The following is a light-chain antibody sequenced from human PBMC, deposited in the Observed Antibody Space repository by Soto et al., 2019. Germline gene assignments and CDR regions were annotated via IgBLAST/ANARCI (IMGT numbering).Light chain of an antibody. Sequence: QSVLTQPASVSGSPGQSITISCTGTSSDIGSYSYVSWYQQRPGKAPRLIIYEVSKRYSGVSNRFSGSKSGNTASLTISGLHIEDEADYFCNAYSRSSPWVFGGGTKLTVL. CDR3: NAYSRSSPWV. CDR2: EVS. CDR1: SSDIGSYSY. V-gene: IGLV2-14*01. J-gene: IGLJ3*02.